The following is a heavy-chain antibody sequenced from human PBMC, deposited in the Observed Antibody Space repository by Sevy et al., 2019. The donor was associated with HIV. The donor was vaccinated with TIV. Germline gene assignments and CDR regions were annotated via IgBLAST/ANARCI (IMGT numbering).Heavy chain of an antibody. V-gene: IGHV1-2*02. J-gene: IGHJ5*02. Sequence: ASVKVSCKASGYTFTDYYMHWVRQAPGQGLEWMGWINPNSGGTKYTQKFQGRVTMTRDTSISTAYMELSRLRSDDTAVYYCANERVYCSGGTCKPGGWYDPWGQGTLVTVSS. CDR2: INPNSGGT. CDR1: GYTFTDYY. D-gene: IGHD2-15*01. CDR3: ANERVYCSGGTCKPGGWYDP.